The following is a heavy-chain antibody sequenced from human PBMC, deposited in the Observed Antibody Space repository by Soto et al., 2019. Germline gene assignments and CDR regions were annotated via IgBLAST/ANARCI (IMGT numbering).Heavy chain of an antibody. CDR3: ARVTARLGDYKRGAFAI. CDR2: IYHSGST. V-gene: IGHV4-30-2*01. D-gene: IGHD4-17*01. J-gene: IGHJ3*02. CDR1: GGSISSGGYS. Sequence: SETLSLTCAVSGGSISSGGYSWSWIRQPPGKGLEWIGYIYHSGSTYYNPSLKSRVTISVDRSKNQFSLKLSSVTAADTAVYYCARVTARLGDYKRGAFAIWGQGTMGTVSS.